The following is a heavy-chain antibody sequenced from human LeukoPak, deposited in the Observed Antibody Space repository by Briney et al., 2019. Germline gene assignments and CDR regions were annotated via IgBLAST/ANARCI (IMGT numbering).Heavy chain of an antibody. Sequence: GASVKVSCKASGYTFTGYYMHWVRQAPGQGLEWMGWINPNSGGTNYAQNFQGRVTMTRDTSISTAYMELSRLRSDDAAVYYCARSLHGSGNWFDPWGQGTLVTVSS. V-gene: IGHV1-2*02. D-gene: IGHD3-10*01. CDR3: ARSLHGSGNWFDP. CDR2: INPNSGGT. CDR1: GYTFTGYY. J-gene: IGHJ5*02.